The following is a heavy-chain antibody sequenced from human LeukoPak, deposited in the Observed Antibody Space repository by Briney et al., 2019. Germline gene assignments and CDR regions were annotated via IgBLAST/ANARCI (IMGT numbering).Heavy chain of an antibody. CDR3: ATRRRYCSSTSSPPYYYYGMDV. CDR2: IIPIFGTA. Sequence: ASVKVSCKASGGTFSSYAISWVRQAPGQGLEWMGGIIPIFGTANYAQKFQGRVTITADESTSTAYMELSSLRSEDTAVYYCATRRRYCSSTSSPPYYYYGMDVWGQGTTVTVSS. D-gene: IGHD2-2*01. V-gene: IGHV1-69*13. CDR1: GGTFSSYA. J-gene: IGHJ6*02.